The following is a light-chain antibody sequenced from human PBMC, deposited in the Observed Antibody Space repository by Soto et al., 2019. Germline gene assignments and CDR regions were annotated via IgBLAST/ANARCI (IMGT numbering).Light chain of an antibody. J-gene: IGKJ2*01. CDR3: QQYGSSPVT. Sequence: EIVLTQSPGTLSLSPGERATLSCRASQSVSSSYLAWYQQKPGQAPRLLIYGASSRATGIPDRFSGSGSGTDFTLTISRLEPEDFAVYYWQQYGSSPVTFGQGTKLEIK. CDR2: GAS. V-gene: IGKV3-20*01. CDR1: QSVSSSY.